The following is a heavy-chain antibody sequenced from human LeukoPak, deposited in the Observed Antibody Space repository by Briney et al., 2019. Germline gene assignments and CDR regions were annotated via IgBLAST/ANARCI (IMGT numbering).Heavy chain of an antibody. CDR1: GGSISSSTYY. D-gene: IGHD3-10*01. J-gene: IGHJ4*02. CDR3: ARGRKWFGFFDY. V-gene: IGHV4-39*07. CDR2: IYHRGRT. Sequence: SETLSLTCTVSGGSISSSTYYWGWIRQPPGKGREGIGGIYHRGRTYYNPSLKSRVTISVDTSKNQFSLKLSSVTAADTAVYYCARGRKWFGFFDYWGQGTLVTVSS.